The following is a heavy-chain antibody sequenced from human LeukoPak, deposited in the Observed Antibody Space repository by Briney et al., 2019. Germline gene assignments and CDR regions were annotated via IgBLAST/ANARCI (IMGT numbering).Heavy chain of an antibody. CDR2: ISGSGGST. D-gene: IGHD1-26*01. CDR3: AKDRREKTFVVGAYYFDY. CDR1: GFTFSSYA. J-gene: IGHJ4*02. Sequence: GGSLRLSCAASGFTFSSYAMSWVRQAPGKGLEWVSAISGSGGSTYYADSVKGRFTISRDNSKNTLYLQMNSLRAEDTAVYYCAKDRREKTFVVGAYYFDYWGQGTLVTVSS. V-gene: IGHV3-23*01.